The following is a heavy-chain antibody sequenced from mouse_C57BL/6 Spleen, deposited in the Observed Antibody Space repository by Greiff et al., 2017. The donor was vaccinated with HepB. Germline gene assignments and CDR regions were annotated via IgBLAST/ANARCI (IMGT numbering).Heavy chain of an antibody. Sequence: VQLQQPGAELVMPGASVKLSCKASGYTFTSYWMHWVKQRPGQGLEWIGEIDPSDSYTNYNQKFKGKSTLTVDKSSSTAYMQLSSLTSEDSAVYYCARREDGYYEAMDYWGQGTSVTVSS. V-gene: IGHV1-69*01. CDR3: ARREDGYYEAMDY. D-gene: IGHD2-3*01. CDR1: GYTFTSYW. J-gene: IGHJ4*01. CDR2: IDPSDSYT.